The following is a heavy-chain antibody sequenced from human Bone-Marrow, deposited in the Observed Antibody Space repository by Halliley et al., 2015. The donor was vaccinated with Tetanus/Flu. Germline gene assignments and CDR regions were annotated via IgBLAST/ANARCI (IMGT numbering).Heavy chain of an antibody. V-gene: IGHV4-34*01. CDR3: ARAVWQRLPPSHYYYAMAV. D-gene: IGHD5-12*01. J-gene: IGHJ6*02. CDR1: GESFSGYC. Sequence: TLSLTCAVYGESFSGYCWNWIRQPPGKGLEWIGEINHSGSTNYNPSLKSRVTISVDTSKNQISLNLTSVTAADTAVYYCARAVWQRLPPSHYYYAMAVWGRGTTVTVSS. CDR2: INHSGST.